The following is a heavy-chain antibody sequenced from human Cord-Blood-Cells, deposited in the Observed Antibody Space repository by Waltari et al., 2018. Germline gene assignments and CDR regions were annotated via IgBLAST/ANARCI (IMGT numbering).Heavy chain of an antibody. D-gene: IGHD3-10*01. CDR1: GFTVRSHY. CDR2: IYSGGST. Sequence: EVQLVESGGGLLQPGGSLRLSCAASGFTVRSHYMSWVRQAPGKGLEWVSVIYSGGSTYYADSVKGRFTISRDNSKNTLYLQMNSLRAEDTAVYYCARDPARAYWYFDLWGRGTLVTVSS. J-gene: IGHJ2*01. V-gene: IGHV3-53*01. CDR3: ARDPARAYWYFDL.